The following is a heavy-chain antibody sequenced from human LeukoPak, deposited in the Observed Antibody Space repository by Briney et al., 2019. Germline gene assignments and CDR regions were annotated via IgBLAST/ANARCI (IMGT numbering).Heavy chain of an antibody. D-gene: IGHD6-6*01. CDR3: ARDGGLAAARLDY. Sequence: PSETLSLTCTVSGGSIDSDYWTWIRQPPGKGLEWIGYIFYNGDTNYNPSLRSRVTISVDSSNNQFSLRLSSVTAADTAVYYCARDGGLAAARLDYWGQGTLVTVSS. CDR1: GGSIDSDY. V-gene: IGHV4-59*01. J-gene: IGHJ4*02. CDR2: IFYNGDT.